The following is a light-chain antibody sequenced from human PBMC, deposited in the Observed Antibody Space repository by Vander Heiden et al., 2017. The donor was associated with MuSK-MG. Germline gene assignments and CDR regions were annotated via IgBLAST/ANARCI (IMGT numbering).Light chain of an antibody. Sequence: EIVMTQSPATLSVSPGERVTLSCRASQSVGGNLAWYQQKPGQTPRLLIYAASTRATGIPARFSGSGSGAEFTLTINRVQSEDFAVYYCQQVNNWPLTFGGGTKVEIK. CDR2: AAS. V-gene: IGKV3-15*01. J-gene: IGKJ4*01. CDR1: QSVGGN. CDR3: QQVNNWPLT.